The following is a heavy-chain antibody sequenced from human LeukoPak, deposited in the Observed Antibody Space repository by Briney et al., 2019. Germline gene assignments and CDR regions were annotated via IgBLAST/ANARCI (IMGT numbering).Heavy chain of an antibody. CDR2: IYYSGST. Sequence: SETLSLTYTVSGGSIVSVTSYWGWIRQPPGKGLEWIGTIYYSGSTYYNPSLNSRVTISVDTSKNHFFVKLSSVTAADTAVYYCARHLRVAAVPYYFDSWGQGTLVTVFS. V-gene: IGHV4-39*01. CDR1: GGSIVSVTSY. CDR3: ARHLRVAAVPYYFDS. D-gene: IGHD2-2*01. J-gene: IGHJ4*02.